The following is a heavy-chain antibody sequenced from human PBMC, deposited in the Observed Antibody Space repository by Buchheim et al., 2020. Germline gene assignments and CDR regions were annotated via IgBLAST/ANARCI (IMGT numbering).Heavy chain of an antibody. CDR1: GFTFSSYG. Sequence: QVQLVESGGGVVQPGRSLRLSCAASGFTFSSYGMHWVRQAPGKGLEWVAVIWYDGSNKYYADSVKGRFTISRDNAKNSLYLQMNSLRAEDTAVYYCARAVYSSSWTYFDYWGQGTL. CDR3: ARAVYSSSWTYFDY. J-gene: IGHJ4*02. D-gene: IGHD6-13*01. V-gene: IGHV3-33*03. CDR2: IWYDGSNK.